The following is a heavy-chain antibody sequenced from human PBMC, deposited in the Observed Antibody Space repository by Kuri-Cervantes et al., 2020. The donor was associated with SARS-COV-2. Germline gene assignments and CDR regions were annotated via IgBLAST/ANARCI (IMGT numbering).Heavy chain of an antibody. J-gene: IGHJ4*02. CDR1: GGSISSSNW. D-gene: IGHD2-15*01. V-gene: IGHV4-4*02. Sequence: SETLSLTCAVSGGSISSSNWWSWVRQPPGKGLEWIGYIYYSGSTNYNPSLKSRVTISVDTSKNQFSLKLSSVTAADTAVYYCARDTWCSGGSCYPFDYWGQGTLVTVSS. CDR3: ARDTWCSGGSCYPFDY. CDR2: IYYSGST.